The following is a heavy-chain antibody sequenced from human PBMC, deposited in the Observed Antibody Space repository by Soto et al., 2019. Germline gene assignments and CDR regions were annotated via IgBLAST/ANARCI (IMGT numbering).Heavy chain of an antibody. CDR1: GFTFSSYS. CDR2: ISSSSSTI. D-gene: IGHD6-13*01. J-gene: IGHJ5*02. Sequence: EVQLVESGGGLVQPGGSLRLSCAASGFTFSSYSMNWVRQAPGKGLEWVSYISSSSSTIYYADSVKGRFTISRDNAKNSPYLQRNRPKAEDTAVNYCARHPERRAEIGWFDPWGQGTLVTVSS. CDR3: ARHPERRAEIGWFDP. V-gene: IGHV3-48*01.